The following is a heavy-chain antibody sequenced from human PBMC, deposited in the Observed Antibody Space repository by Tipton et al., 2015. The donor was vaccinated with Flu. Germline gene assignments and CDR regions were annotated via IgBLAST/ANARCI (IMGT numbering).Heavy chain of an antibody. Sequence: GSLRLSCAASGLTFSDDYMSWIRQAPGKGLEWVSHISSSGSTINYADSVKGRFTISRDNAKNSLYLQMNSLRAEDTAVYYCARDHPPSITVLGEITDYFGMDVWGQGTTVTVSS. V-gene: IGHV3-11*01. J-gene: IGHJ6*02. CDR2: ISSSGSTI. CDR1: GLTFSDDY. D-gene: IGHD3-3*01. CDR3: ARDHPPSITVLGEITDYFGMDV.